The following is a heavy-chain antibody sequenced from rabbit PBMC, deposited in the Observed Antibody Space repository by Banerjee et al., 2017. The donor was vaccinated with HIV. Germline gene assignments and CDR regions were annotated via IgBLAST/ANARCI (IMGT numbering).Heavy chain of an antibody. CDR2: IDPVFGST. Sequence: QLVESGGGLVQPGGSLKLSCKASGFDFSSYGVSWVRQAPGKGLEWIGYIDPVFGSTYYASWVNGRFTISSHNAQNTLYLQLNSLTAADTATYFCARDIGGGYGLNLWGQGTLVTVS. CDR3: ARDIGGGYGLNL. J-gene: IGHJ4*01. D-gene: IGHD1-1*01. CDR1: GFDFSSYG. V-gene: IGHV1S47*01.